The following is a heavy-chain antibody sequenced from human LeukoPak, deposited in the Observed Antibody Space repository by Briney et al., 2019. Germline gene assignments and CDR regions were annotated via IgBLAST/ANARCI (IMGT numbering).Heavy chain of an antibody. CDR2: INHSGST. Sequence: SETLSLTCAVYGGSFSGYYWSWIRQPPGKGLEWIGEINHSGSTNYNPSLKSRVTISVDTSKNQFSLKLSSVTAADTAVYYCARSSTRMYSSSPMDYWGQGTLVTASS. CDR1: GGSFSGYY. D-gene: IGHD6-6*01. J-gene: IGHJ4*02. CDR3: ARSSTRMYSSSPMDY. V-gene: IGHV4-34*01.